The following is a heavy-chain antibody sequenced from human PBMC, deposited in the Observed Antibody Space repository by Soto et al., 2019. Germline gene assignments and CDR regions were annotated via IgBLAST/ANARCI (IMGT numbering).Heavy chain of an antibody. V-gene: IGHV3-23*01. J-gene: IGHJ4*02. CDR2: ISGSGGSK. Sequence: GGSLRLSCAASWFPFSSHTMNWVRQARGKGLDWVATISGSGGSKFYVDSVKGRFTISRDNSKNTVYLQMNSLRADDTAVYYCTKDQERGSYGGGIDYWGQGTRVTVSS. CDR3: TKDQERGSYGGGIDY. CDR1: WFPFSSHT. D-gene: IGHD1-26*01.